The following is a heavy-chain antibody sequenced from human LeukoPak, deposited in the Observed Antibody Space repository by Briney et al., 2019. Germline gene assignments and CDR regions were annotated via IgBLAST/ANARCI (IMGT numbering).Heavy chain of an antibody. CDR2: IYSGGNT. CDR1: GFTVSNNY. J-gene: IGHJ4*02. Sequence: GGSLRLSCAASGFTVSNNYMSWVRQAPGKGLEWVSVIYSGGNTYYADSVKDRFTMSRDNPKNTLYLQMNSLRAEDTAVYYCARPHDGGYYSGFDYGGKEPLATVSS. D-gene: IGHD2-15*01. CDR3: ARPHDGGYYSGFDY. V-gene: IGHV3-66*04.